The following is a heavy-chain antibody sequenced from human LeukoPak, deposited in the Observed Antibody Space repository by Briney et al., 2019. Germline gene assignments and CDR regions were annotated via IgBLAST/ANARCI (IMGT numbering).Heavy chain of an antibody. CDR3: ARGLGARDY. D-gene: IGHD1-26*01. Sequence: PSETLSLTCAVYGGSFSGYYWSWIRQPPGKGLEWIGETNHSGSTNYNPSLKSRVTISVDTSKNQFSLKLSSVTAADTAVYYCARGLGARDYWGQGTLVTVSS. J-gene: IGHJ4*02. CDR2: TNHSGST. V-gene: IGHV4-34*01. CDR1: GGSFSGYY.